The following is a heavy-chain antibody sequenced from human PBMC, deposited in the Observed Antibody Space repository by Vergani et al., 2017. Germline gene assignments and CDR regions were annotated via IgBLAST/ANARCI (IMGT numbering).Heavy chain of an antibody. CDR2: ISGSGGST. D-gene: IGHD6-19*01. Sequence: VQLVESGGGVVQPGRSLRLSCVASGFTFSSYGMHWVRQAPGKGLEWVSAISGSGGSTYYADSVKGRFTISRDNSKNTLYLQMNSLRAEDTAVYYCAKVTLAVAGTNWFDPWGQGTLVTVSS. CDR1: GFTFSSYG. V-gene: IGHV3-23*04. CDR3: AKVTLAVAGTNWFDP. J-gene: IGHJ5*02.